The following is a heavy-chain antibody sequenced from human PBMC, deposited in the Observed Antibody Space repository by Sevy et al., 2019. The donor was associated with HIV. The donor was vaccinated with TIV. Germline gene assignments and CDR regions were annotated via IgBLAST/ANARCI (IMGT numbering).Heavy chain of an antibody. V-gene: IGHV3-23*01. D-gene: IGHD3-22*01. CDR2: ISGSGGDT. J-gene: IGHJ6*02. CDR3: AKDAYYYDGSGYSMSQWYYGMDV. Sequence: GGSLRLSCAASGFTFSTYAMSWVRQAPGKGLEWVSVISGSGGDTYYAESVKGPFTISRDNSKNTLYLQMNNLRAEDTAVYYCAKDAYYYDGSGYSMSQWYYGMDVWGQGTTVTVSS. CDR1: GFTFSTYA.